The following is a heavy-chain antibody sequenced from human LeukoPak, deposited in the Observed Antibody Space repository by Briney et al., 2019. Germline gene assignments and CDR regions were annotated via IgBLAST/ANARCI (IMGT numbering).Heavy chain of an antibody. CDR3: ARGRGYCTNGVCWENWFDP. J-gene: IGHJ5*02. CDR2: IIPIFGTA. CDR1: GGTFSSYA. V-gene: IGHV1-69*05. D-gene: IGHD2-8*01. Sequence: SVKVSCKASGGTFSSYAISWVRQAPGQGLEWMGGIIPIFGTANYAQKLQGRVTMTTDTSTSTAYMELRSLRSDDTAVYYCARGRGYCTNGVCWENWFDPWGQGTLVTVSS.